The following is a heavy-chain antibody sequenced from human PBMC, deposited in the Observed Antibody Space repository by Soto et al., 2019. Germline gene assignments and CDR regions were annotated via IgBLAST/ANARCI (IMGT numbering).Heavy chain of an antibody. CDR3: ARGQNGVCPNWFDP. V-gene: IGHV4-31*03. CDR1: GGSISSGGYY. D-gene: IGHD2-8*01. J-gene: IGHJ5*02. CDR2: IYYSGST. Sequence: SETLSLTCTVSGGSISSGGYYWSWIRQHPGKGLEWIGYIYYSGSTYYNPSLKSRVTISVDTSKNQFSLKLSSVTAADTAVYYCARGQNGVCPNWFDPWGQGTLVTVS.